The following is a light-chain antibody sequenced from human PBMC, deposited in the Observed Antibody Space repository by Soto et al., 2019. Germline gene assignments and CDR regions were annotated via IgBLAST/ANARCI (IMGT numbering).Light chain of an antibody. V-gene: IGLV2-14*01. Sequence: QSALTQPASVSGSPGQSITISCTGTSRDVGGYNLVSWYQQYPDKAPKLMIFDVNTRPSGVSNRFSGSKSGNTASLTISGLQAEDEADYYCSSYKSSSTLPYVFGTGTKLTVL. CDR3: SSYKSSSTLPYV. CDR1: SRDVGGYNL. J-gene: IGLJ1*01. CDR2: DVN.